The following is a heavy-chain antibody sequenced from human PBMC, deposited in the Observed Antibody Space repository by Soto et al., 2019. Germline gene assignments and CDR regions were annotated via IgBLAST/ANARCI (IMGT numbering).Heavy chain of an antibody. J-gene: IGHJ4*02. CDR3: ATDLGSGLYSSGWYDLDY. V-gene: IGHV1-24*01. CDR2: FDPEDGET. Sequence: ASVKVSCKVSGYTLTELSMHWVRQAPGKGLEWMGGFDPEDGETIYAQKFQGRVTMTEDTSTDTAYMELSSLRSEDTAVYYCATDLGSGLYSSGWYDLDYWGQGTLVTVSS. CDR1: GYTLTELS. D-gene: IGHD6-19*01.